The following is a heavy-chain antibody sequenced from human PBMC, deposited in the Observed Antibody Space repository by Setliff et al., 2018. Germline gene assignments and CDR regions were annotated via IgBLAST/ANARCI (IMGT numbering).Heavy chain of an antibody. J-gene: IGHJ3*02. CDR2: IYYRGNT. CDR1: RGSIDSHY. Sequence: SETLSLTCSVSRGSIDSHYWRWIRQPPGKGLEWIGSIYYRGNTNYNPSLKSRVTISIDTSKNQFSLKLSSVTAADTAVYHCARGKTFFGAFIRAFEMWGQGRMLTVSS. CDR3: ARGKTFFGAFIRAFEM. D-gene: IGHD3-3*01. V-gene: IGHV4-59*11.